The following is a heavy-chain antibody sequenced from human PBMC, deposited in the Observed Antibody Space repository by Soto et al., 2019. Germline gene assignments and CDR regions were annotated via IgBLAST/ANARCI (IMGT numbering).Heavy chain of an antibody. V-gene: IGHV1-69*12. Sequence: QVQLLQSGAEVKKPGSSVKVSCMTSAGTFRSYATSRVRHAPGQGLEWMGGIIPMFGTTNYSQNFQGRVTITADESTRIAYMELHSLRFEDTAVYYCARTRIAAAYNHYYYYGMDSWGLGTTVTVSS. CDR1: AGTFRSYA. D-gene: IGHD6-13*01. J-gene: IGHJ6*02. CDR2: IIPMFGTT. CDR3: ARTRIAAAYNHYYYYGMDS.